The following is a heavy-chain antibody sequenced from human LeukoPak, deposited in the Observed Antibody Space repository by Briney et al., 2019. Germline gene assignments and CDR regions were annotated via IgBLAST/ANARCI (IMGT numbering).Heavy chain of an antibody. J-gene: IGHJ5*02. D-gene: IGHD6-13*01. CDR3: AKRVFRDSRDPNWFDP. CDR2: ISGGGVTR. Sequence: PGRSLRLSCAASGFTFSSYAMSWVRQAPGKGLEWVSAISGGGVTRYYADSVKGRFTISRDNSKNTLYLQMNSLRAEDTAVYYCAKRVFRDSRDPNWFDPWGQGTLVTVSS. V-gene: IGHV3-23*01. CDR1: GFTFSSYA.